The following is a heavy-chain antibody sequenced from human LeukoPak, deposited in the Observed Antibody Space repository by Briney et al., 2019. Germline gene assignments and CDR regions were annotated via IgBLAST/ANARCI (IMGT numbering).Heavy chain of an antibody. CDR2: INPNSGGT. V-gene: IGHV1-2*02. CDR3: ARGGLRSYYNFDY. Sequence: VKVSCKASGYTFTSYGISWVRQAPGQGLEWMGWINPNSGGTNYAQKFQGRVTMTRDTSISTAYMELSRLRPDDTAVYYCARGGLRSYYNFDYWGQGTLVTVSS. CDR1: GYTFTSYG. J-gene: IGHJ4*02. D-gene: IGHD1-26*01.